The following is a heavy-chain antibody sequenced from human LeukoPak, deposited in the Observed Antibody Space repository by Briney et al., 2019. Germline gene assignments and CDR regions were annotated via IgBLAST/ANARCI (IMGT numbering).Heavy chain of an antibody. CDR2: ISAYNGNT. V-gene: IGHV1-18*01. CDR1: GYTFTSYG. D-gene: IGHD2-8*02. Sequence: GASVNVSCTASGYTFTSYGISWVRQAPGQGLEWMGWISAYNGNTNYAQKLQGRVTMTTDTSTSTAYMELRSLRSNDTAVYYCARDWSNAFDIWGQGTMVTVSA. J-gene: IGHJ3*02. CDR3: ARDWSNAFDI.